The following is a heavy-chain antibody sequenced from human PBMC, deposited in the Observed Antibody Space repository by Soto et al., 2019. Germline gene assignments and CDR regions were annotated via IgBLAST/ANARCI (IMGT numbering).Heavy chain of an antibody. CDR2: ISGYNNNK. CDR3: ARVGAIAPAEGDY. D-gene: IGHD2-2*02. CDR1: GYTFTSYG. Sequence: QIQLLQSGTEVREPGASVKVSCQASGYTFTSYGIIWVRQAPGQGLELMGWISGYNNNKNYTQKYQARVTMTTDTSTRTAYLELRSLRSDDTAVYYCARVGAIAPAEGDYWGQGTLVTVSS. V-gene: IGHV1-18*01. J-gene: IGHJ4*02.